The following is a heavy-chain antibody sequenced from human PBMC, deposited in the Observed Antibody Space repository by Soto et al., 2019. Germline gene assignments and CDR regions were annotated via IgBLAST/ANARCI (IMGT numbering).Heavy chain of an antibody. Sequence: QVQLVQSGAEVKKPGASVKVSCKASGYTFTSYGISWVRQAPGQGLEWMGWISAYNGNTNYAQKLQGRVTITTDTSTGTAYMELRSLRSDDTAVYYCARDIVMADSSSWYAQYNWFDPWGQGTLVTVSS. CDR2: ISAYNGNT. CDR1: GYTFTSYG. V-gene: IGHV1-18*01. J-gene: IGHJ5*02. D-gene: IGHD6-13*01. CDR3: ARDIVMADSSSWYAQYNWFDP.